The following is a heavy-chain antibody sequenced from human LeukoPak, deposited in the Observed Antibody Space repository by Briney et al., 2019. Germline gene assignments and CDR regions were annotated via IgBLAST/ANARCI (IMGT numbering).Heavy chain of an antibody. CDR3: ARGDYFDY. V-gene: IGHV4-39*01. Sequence: SETLSLTCTVSGGSISSSSYYWGWIRQPPGKGLEWIGSIYYSGSTYYNPSLKSRVTISVDTSKNQFSLKLSSVTAADTAVYYCARGDYFDYWGQGTLVTVSS. CDR2: IYYSGST. CDR1: GGSISSSSYY. J-gene: IGHJ4*02.